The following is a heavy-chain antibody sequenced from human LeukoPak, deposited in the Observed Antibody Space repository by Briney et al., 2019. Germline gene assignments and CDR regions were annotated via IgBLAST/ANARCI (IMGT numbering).Heavy chain of an antibody. D-gene: IGHD3-22*01. CDR2: ISAYNGNT. J-gene: IGHJ4*02. Sequence: ASVKVSCKASGYTFSSYGISWVRQAPGQGLEWMGWISAYNGNTNYAQKLQGRVTMTTDTSTSTAYMELRSLRSDDTAVYYCARDIWGVLYYYDSSGYHFDYWGQGTLVTVSS. CDR1: GYTFSSYG. CDR3: ARDIWGVLYYYDSSGYHFDY. V-gene: IGHV1-18*01.